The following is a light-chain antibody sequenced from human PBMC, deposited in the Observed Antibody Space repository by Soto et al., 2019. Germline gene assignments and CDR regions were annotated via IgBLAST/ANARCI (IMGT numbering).Light chain of an antibody. CDR1: QSVTNSF. CDR2: VAS. Sequence: EIVLAQSPGTLSLSPGERATLSCRASQSVTNSFLAWYQQKPAQSPRLLIYVASRRATGIPDRFTGSGSGTDFTLTTSRLEPDDFAVYYCQQYVSSPWAFGQGTKVDIK. J-gene: IGKJ1*01. V-gene: IGKV3-20*01. CDR3: QQYVSSPWA.